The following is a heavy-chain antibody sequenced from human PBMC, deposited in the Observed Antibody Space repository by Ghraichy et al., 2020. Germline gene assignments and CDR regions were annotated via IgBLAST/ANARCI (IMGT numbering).Heavy chain of an antibody. CDR3: AKDSSGWCMVV. V-gene: IGHV3-23*01. CDR2: ISGSGSGT. J-gene: IGHJ4*02. D-gene: IGHD6-19*01. CDR1: GFTFSNYA. Sequence: GGSLRLSCAASGFTFSNYAMSWVRQAPGKGLEWVSNISGSGSGTYYADSVKGRFTISRDSAKKTLYLQMNSLRAEDTAVYYCAKDSSGWCMVVWGQGTLVTVSS.